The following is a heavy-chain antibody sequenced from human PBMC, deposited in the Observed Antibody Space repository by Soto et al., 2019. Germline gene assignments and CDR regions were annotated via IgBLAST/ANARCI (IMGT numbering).Heavy chain of an antibody. Sequence: GASVKVSCKASGYTFTSYAMHWVRQAPGQRLEWMGWINAGNGNTKYSQKFQGRVTITRDTSASTAYMELSSLRSEDTAVYYCARDPIVVVVAATEESSYYYYGMDVWGQGTTVTVSS. CDR2: INAGNGNT. J-gene: IGHJ6*02. V-gene: IGHV1-3*01. CDR3: ARDPIVVVVAATEESSYYYYGMDV. D-gene: IGHD2-15*01. CDR1: GYTFTSYA.